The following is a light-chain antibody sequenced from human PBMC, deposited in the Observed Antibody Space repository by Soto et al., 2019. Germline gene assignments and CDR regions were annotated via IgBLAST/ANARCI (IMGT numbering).Light chain of an antibody. CDR3: QQLSNLPLT. J-gene: IGKJ4*01. CDR1: QSVSKY. CDR2: DAS. Sequence: EIVLAQSTATLSLSPGARVTLSCRTSQSVSKYLAWYQQTPGQAPRLLIYDASNRGTGVPARFSGSGSGTDFSLTISGLEPAEFAVYYCQQLSNLPLTFGVGIKVQIK. V-gene: IGKV3-11*01.